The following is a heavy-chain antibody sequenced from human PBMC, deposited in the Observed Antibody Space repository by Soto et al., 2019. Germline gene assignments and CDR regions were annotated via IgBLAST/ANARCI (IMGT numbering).Heavy chain of an antibody. V-gene: IGHV3-33*01. CDR1: GFPFSVYG. CDR3: VRASGPFDL. CDR2: IWSDGSNK. J-gene: IGHJ2*01. Sequence: QMQLVESGGGVVQPGRSLRLSCGASGFPFSVYGIHWVRQAPGKGLEWVAVIWSDGSNKYYGDSVKGRFTISRDNSKNTLYLQMNSLSAEDTAMYYCVRASGPFDLWGRGTLVTVSS.